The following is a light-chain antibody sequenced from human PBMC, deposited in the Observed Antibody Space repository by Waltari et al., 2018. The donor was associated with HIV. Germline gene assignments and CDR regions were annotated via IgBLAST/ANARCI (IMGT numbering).Light chain of an antibody. V-gene: IGLV1-44*01. CDR1: SSNIGSNT. CDR3: AAWDDSLLYV. Sequence: QSVLTQPPSASGTPGQRVTISCSGSSSNIGSNTVNWYQQLPGTAPKRLIYNNNLRPSWVPDRFSVSKSGTSASLAISGLQSEDEADYYCAAWDDSLLYVFGTGTKVTVL. CDR2: NNN. J-gene: IGLJ1*01.